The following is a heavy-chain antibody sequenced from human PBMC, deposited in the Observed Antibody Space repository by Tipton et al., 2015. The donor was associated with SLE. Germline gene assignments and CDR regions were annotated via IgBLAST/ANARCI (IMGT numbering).Heavy chain of an antibody. CDR3: ARAHGITMIVNY. Sequence: TLSLTCTVSGGSISSGSYYWSWIRQPPGKGLEWIGYLYYSGSTNYNPSFKSRVTISVDTSKNQFSLKLSSVTAADTAVYYCARAHGITMIVNYWGQGTLVTVSS. D-gene: IGHD3-22*01. J-gene: IGHJ4*02. V-gene: IGHV4-61*01. CDR1: GGSISSGSYY. CDR2: LYYSGST.